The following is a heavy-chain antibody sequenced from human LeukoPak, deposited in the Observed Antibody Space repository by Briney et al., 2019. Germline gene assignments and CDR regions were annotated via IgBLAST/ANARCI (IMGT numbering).Heavy chain of an antibody. CDR3: ARAEGGYSGYDYVGYYYYMDV. CDR1: GGSISSSSYY. D-gene: IGHD5-12*01. V-gene: IGHV4-39*07. Sequence: PSETLSLTCTVSGGSISSSSYYWGWIRQPPGKGLEWIGSIYYSGSTYYNPSLKSRVTISVDTSKNQFSLKLSSVTAADTAVYYCARAEGGYSGYDYVGYYYYMDVWGKGTTVTVSS. CDR2: IYYSGST. J-gene: IGHJ6*03.